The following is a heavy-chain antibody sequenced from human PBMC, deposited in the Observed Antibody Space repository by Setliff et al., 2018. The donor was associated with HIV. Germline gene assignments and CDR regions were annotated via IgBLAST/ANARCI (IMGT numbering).Heavy chain of an antibody. Sequence: PSETLSLTCSVSGASISSPIYYWGWIRQPPGKGLEWIGNILSGRDTYYNPSLKSQVSMSVDTSKNQFSLRLTSVTAADTAVYFCARPHSGRGGGAWFDPWGQGTLVTVSS. CDR3: ARPHSGRGGGAWFDP. CDR1: GASISSPIYY. V-gene: IGHV4-39*01. D-gene: IGHD6-19*01. CDR2: ILSGRDT. J-gene: IGHJ5*02.